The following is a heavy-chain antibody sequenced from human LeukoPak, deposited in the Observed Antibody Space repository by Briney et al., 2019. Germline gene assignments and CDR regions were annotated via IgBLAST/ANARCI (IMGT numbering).Heavy chain of an antibody. Sequence: GGSLRLSCAVSGFSFSDAWMSWVRQTPGKGLEWVGRIESKTDGGTTDYAALVKGRFTISRDDSTNTLYLQMNSLRAEDTAVYYCAKDLGDSSGDIWGQGTMVTVSS. CDR1: GFSFSDAW. J-gene: IGHJ3*02. D-gene: IGHD3-22*01. CDR3: AKDLGDSSGDI. V-gene: IGHV3-15*04. CDR2: IESKTDGGTT.